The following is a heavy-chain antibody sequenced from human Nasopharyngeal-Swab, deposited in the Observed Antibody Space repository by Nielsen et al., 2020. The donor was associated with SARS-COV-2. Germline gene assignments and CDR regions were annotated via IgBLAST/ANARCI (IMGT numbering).Heavy chain of an antibody. CDR3: ARVLSFRITVTSGMAV. CDR2: INTTDGST. D-gene: IGHD1-20*01. Sequence: ASVKVPCKASGYSFTSYYLHWVRQAPGQGFEWMGIINTTDGSTSHAQKFEGRVTMTRVTLTSTVYLELNSLRSEDTAVYYCARVLSFRITVTSGMAVWGQGTTVTVSS. CDR1: GYSFTSYY. J-gene: IGHJ6*02. V-gene: IGHV1-46*01.